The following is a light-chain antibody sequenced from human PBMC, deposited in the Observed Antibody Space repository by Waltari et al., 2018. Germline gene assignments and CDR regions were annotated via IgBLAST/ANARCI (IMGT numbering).Light chain of an antibody. J-gene: IGKJ1*01. CDR2: AAS. V-gene: IGKV1-39*01. CDR1: QSIGAY. CDR3: QQSHTVPWT. Sequence: IQMTQSPSSLSASIGAGVTLACRASQSIGAYLNWYQQKPGSAPKLLIYAASKLHNGVPSRFSGGGSGADFALTINSLQPAEFPIYFCQQSHTVPWTLGQGTNVE.